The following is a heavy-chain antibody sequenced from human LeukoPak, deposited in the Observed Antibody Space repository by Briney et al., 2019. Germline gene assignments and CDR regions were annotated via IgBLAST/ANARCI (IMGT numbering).Heavy chain of an antibody. V-gene: IGHV3-48*03. Sequence: PGGSLRLSCAASGFTFSSYEMNWVRQAPGKGLEWVSYISSSGSTIYYADPVKGRFTISRDNAKNSLYLQMNSLRAEDTAVYYCARGPNYYMDVWGKGTTVTISS. CDR2: ISSSGSTI. CDR1: GFTFSSYE. CDR3: ARGPNYYMDV. J-gene: IGHJ6*03.